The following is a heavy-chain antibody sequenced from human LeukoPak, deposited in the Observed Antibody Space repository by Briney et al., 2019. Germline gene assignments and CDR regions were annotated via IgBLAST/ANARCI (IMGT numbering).Heavy chain of an antibody. Sequence: RSSETLSLTCTVSGGSISSSSYYWGWIRQPPGKGLEWIGSIYYSGSTYYNPSLKSRVTISVDTSKNQFSLKLSSVTAADTAVYYCAKATGYLLWGQGTLVTVSS. CDR3: AKATGYLL. V-gene: IGHV4-39*07. J-gene: IGHJ4*02. CDR1: GGSISSSSYY. CDR2: IYYSGST. D-gene: IGHD1-14*01.